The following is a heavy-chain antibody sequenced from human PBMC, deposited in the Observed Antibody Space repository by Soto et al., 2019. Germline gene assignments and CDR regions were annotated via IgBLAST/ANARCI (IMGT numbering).Heavy chain of an antibody. CDR3: ARDRILGYCSSTSCPYYYYGMDV. CDR1: GYTFTSYA. J-gene: IGHJ6*02. Sequence: GASVKVSCKASGYTFTSYAMHWMRQAPGQRLEWMGWINAGNGNTKYSQKFQGRVTITRDTSASTAYMELSSLRSEDTAVYYCARDRILGYCSSTSCPYYYYGMDVWGQGATVTVSS. D-gene: IGHD2-2*01. CDR2: INAGNGNT. V-gene: IGHV1-3*01.